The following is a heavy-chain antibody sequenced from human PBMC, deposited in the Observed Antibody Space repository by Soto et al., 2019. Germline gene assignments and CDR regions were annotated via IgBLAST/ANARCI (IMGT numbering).Heavy chain of an antibody. J-gene: IGHJ4*02. D-gene: IGHD5-18*01. V-gene: IGHV3-49*04. CDR3: NRGRGYSYGRKLYFDY. CDR1: GFTFGDYV. Sequence: GGSLRLSCTASGFTFGDYVMNWVRQAPGKGLEWVGFIRSKAYGGTTEYAASVKGRFTISRDDSKSIAYLQMNSLKTEDTAVYYCNRGRGYSYGRKLYFDYWGQGTLVTAPQ. CDR2: IRSKAYGGTT.